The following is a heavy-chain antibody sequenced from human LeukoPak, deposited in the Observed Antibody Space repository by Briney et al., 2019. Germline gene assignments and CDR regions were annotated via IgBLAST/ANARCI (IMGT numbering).Heavy chain of an antibody. D-gene: IGHD5-12*01. J-gene: IGHJ4*02. CDR1: GFTFSDSY. V-gene: IGHV3-11*03. CDR2: STSSYT. CDR3: ARGIYYFDS. Sequence: GGSLRLSCAASGFTFSDSYMSWIRQAPGKGLEWVSYSTSSYTNYAESVKGRFTISRDNAKNSPYLQMNSLRAEDTAVYYCARGIYYFDSWGQGTLVTVSS.